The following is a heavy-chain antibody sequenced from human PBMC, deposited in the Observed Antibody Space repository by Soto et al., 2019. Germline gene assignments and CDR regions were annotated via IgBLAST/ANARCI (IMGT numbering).Heavy chain of an antibody. CDR3: ARDEGGYCSGGSCHYGMDV. CDR1: GFTFSSYW. CDR2: IKQDESEK. J-gene: IGHJ6*02. Sequence: GGSLRLSCAASGFTFSSYWMSWVRQAPGKGLEWVANIKQDESEKYYVDSVKGRFTISRDNAKNSLYLQMNSLRAEDTAVYYCARDEGGYCSGGSCHYGMDVWGQGTTVTVSS. V-gene: IGHV3-7*03. D-gene: IGHD2-15*01.